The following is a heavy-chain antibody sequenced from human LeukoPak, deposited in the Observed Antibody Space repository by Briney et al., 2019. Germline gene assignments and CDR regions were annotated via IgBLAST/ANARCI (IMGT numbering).Heavy chain of an antibody. D-gene: IGHD1-1*01. CDR2: LRFDGTNA. V-gene: IGHV3-30*02. Sequence: GGSLRLSCTASGLTFSNYGMQWVRQAPGEGLEWVAFLRFDGTNAQYLDSVKGRLAISRDNSKKTLCLQMNSLRAEDTAVYYCAKDLGTRSVHDGFDIWGQGTM. J-gene: IGHJ3*02. CDR3: AKDLGTRSVHDGFDI. CDR1: GLTFSNYG.